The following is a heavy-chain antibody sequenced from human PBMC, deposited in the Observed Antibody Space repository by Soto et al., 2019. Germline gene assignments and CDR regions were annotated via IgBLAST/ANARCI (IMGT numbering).Heavy chain of an antibody. CDR3: ARGGYYYDSSGYYSDY. D-gene: IGHD3-22*01. J-gene: IGHJ4*02. CDR1: GYTFTGYG. V-gene: IGHV1-18*01. Sequence: QVQLVQSGAEVKKPGASVKVSCKASGYTFTGYGIGWVRQAPGQGLEGVGWISGYNANTNYPQKLQGRITMTTDTSTSTAYMELRSLRSDDTAVYYCARGGYYYDSSGYYSDYWGQGTLVTVSS. CDR2: ISGYNANT.